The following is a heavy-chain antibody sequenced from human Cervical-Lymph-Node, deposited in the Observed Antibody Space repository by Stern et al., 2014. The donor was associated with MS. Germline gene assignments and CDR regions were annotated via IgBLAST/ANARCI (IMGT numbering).Heavy chain of an antibody. D-gene: IGHD4-11*01. CDR2: IYSGGGT. V-gene: IGHV3-66*02. Sequence: EVQLVESGGGLVQPGGSLRLSCAASGVTVSNNYMLWVRQAPGKGPEWVALIYSGGGTVYADSVRGRFTISRDHSKNTVYLQMNSLRTEDTAVYYCARNRPETTFGYWGQGTLVTVSS. CDR1: GVTVSNNY. CDR3: ARNRPETTFGY. J-gene: IGHJ4*02.